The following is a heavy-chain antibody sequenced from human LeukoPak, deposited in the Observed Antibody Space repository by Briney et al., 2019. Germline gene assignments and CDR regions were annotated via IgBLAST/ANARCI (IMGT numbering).Heavy chain of an antibody. V-gene: IGHV3-30*04. J-gene: IGHJ4*02. CDR3: ARDLDSSGSFDY. CDR1: GFTFSSYA. CDR2: ISYDGSNK. D-gene: IGHD6-19*01. Sequence: GRSLRLSSAASGFTFSSYAMHWVRQAPGKGLEWVAVISYDGSNKYYADSVKGRFTISRDNSKNTLYLQMNSLRAEDTAVYYCARDLDSSGSFDYWGQGTLVTVSS.